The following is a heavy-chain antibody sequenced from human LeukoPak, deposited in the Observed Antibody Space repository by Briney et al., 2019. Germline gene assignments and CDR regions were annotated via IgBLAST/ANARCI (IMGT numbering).Heavy chain of an antibody. V-gene: IGHV3-23*01. Sequence: GGSLRLSCAASGFTFSSYAMSWVRQAPGKGLGWVSAISGSGGSTYYADSVKGRFTISRDNSKNTLYLQMNSLRAEDTAVYYCAKVPHYGDYVIWGQGTMVTVSS. CDR1: GFTFSSYA. CDR3: AKVPHYGDYVI. J-gene: IGHJ3*02. D-gene: IGHD4-17*01. CDR2: ISGSGGST.